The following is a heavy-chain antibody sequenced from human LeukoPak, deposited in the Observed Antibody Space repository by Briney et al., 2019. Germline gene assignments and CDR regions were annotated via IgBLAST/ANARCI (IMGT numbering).Heavy chain of an antibody. V-gene: IGHV3-74*01. J-gene: IGHJ4*02. D-gene: IGHD2-21*01. CDR1: GFTFSSSW. CDR3: ARGAVAPDT. Sequence: PGGSLRLSRVGSGFTFSSSWIHWVRQVPGKGLVWVSRLNTDGSNTAYADSVGGRFTLSSDNAKNTVYLQMNSLRDDDTGLYYCARGAVAPDTWGQGTLVIVSS. CDR2: LNTDGSNT.